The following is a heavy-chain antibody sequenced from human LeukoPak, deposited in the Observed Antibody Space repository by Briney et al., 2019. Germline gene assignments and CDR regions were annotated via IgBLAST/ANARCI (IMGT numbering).Heavy chain of an antibody. CDR1: GFTFSSYA. J-gene: IGHJ6*02. CDR2: ISGSGGST. V-gene: IGHV3-23*01. Sequence: GGSLRLSCAASGFTFSSYAMSWVRQAPGKGLEWVSAISGSGGSTYYAGSVKGRFTISRDNSKNTRYLQMNSLRAEDTAVYYCAGTVGYYYYGMDVWGQGTTVTVSS. CDR3: AGTVGYYYYGMDV.